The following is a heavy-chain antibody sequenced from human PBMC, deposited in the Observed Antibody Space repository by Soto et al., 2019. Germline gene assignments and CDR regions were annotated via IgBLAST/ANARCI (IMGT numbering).Heavy chain of an antibody. CDR1: GGTFSSYA. CDR2: IIPIFGTA. CDR3: ARSGRRTNNWFDP. V-gene: IGHV1-69*06. Sequence: GASVKVSCKASGGTFSSYAISWVRQAPGQGLEWMGGIIPIFGTANYAQKFQGRVTSTADKSTSTAYMELSSLRSEDTAVYYCARSGRRTNNWFDPWGQGTLVTVSS. J-gene: IGHJ5*02. D-gene: IGHD1-26*01.